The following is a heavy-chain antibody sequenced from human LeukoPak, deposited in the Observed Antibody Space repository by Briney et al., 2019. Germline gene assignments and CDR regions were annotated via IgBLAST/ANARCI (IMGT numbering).Heavy chain of an antibody. J-gene: IGHJ4*02. V-gene: IGHV3-53*01. D-gene: IGHD1-26*01. Sequence: GGSLRLSCAASGFTVSSKHMSWVRQAPGKGLEWVSVIYSGGSTYYADSVKGRFTISRDNSKNTLYLQMNSLRAEDTAVYYCAKAIRVSGAPTRPCRYGGQGNLVSV. CDR3: AKAIRVSGAPTRPCRY. CDR2: IYSGGST. CDR1: GFTVSSKH.